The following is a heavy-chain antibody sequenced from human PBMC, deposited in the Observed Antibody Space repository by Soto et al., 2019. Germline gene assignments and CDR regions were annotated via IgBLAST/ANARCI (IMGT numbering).Heavy chain of an antibody. V-gene: IGHV1-2*02. J-gene: IGHJ5*02. CDR2: INPNSGGT. CDR1: GYTFTSYY. Sequence: ASVKVSCKASGYTFTSYYMHWVRQAPGQGLEWMGWINPNSGGTNYAQKFQGRVTMTRDTSISTAYMELSRLRSDDTAVYYCAKDWAAGYWFDPWGQGTLVTVSS. D-gene: IGHD6-13*01. CDR3: AKDWAAGYWFDP.